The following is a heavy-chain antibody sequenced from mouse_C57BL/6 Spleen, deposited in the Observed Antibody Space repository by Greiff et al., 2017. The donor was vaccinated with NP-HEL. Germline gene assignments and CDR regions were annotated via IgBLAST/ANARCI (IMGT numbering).Heavy chain of an antibody. V-gene: IGHV1-69*01. J-gene: IGHJ2*01. CDR1: GYTFTSYW. Sequence: QVQLKQPGAELVMPGASVKLSCKASGYTFTSYWMHWVKQRPGQGLEWIGEIDPSDSYTNYNQKFKGKSTLTVDKSSSTAYMQLSSLTSEDSAVYYCARALYGSLFDYWGQGTTLTVSS. CDR2: IDPSDSYT. D-gene: IGHD1-1*01. CDR3: ARALYGSLFDY.